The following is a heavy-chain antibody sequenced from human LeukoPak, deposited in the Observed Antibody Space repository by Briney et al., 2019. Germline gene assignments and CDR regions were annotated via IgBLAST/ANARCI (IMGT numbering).Heavy chain of an antibody. D-gene: IGHD5-18*01. CDR2: ISSSSSYT. CDR3: ARHSGYSYGLGDY. CDR1: GFTFSDYY. J-gene: IGHJ4*02. Sequence: PGGSLRLSCAASGFTFSDYYMSWIRQAPGKGLEWVSYISSSSSYTNYADSVKGRFTISRDNAKNSLYLQMNSLRAEDTAVYYCARHSGYSYGLGDYWGQGPLVTVSS. V-gene: IGHV3-11*06.